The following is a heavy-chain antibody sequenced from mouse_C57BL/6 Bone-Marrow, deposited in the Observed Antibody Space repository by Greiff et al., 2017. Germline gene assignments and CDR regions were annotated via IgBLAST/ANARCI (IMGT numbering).Heavy chain of an antibody. CDR1: GYTFTSYW. CDR2: FDPSDSYT. V-gene: IGHV1-69*01. J-gene: IGHJ3*01. D-gene: IGHD2-5*01. Sequence: QVQLQQPGAELVMPGASVKLSCKASGYTFTSYWMHWVKQRPGQGLEWIGEFDPSDSYTNYNQKFKGKSTLTVDKSSSTAYMQLSSLTSEDSAVYYCARTYSNYFAYWGQGTLVTVSA. CDR3: ARTYSNYFAY.